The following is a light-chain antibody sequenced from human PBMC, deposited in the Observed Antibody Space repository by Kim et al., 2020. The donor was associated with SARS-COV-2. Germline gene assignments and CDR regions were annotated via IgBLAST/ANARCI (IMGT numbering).Light chain of an antibody. CDR2: GAA. J-gene: IGKJ1*01. CDR1: QSVSSN. V-gene: IGKV3-15*01. Sequence: EIVMTQSPATLSVSPGERATLSCRASQSVSSNLAWYQQKLGQAPRLLIYGAAARATGIPARFSGSGSGTEFTLTISSLQSEDFAVYYCQQYNNWPRTFGQRTKVDI. CDR3: QQYNNWPRT.